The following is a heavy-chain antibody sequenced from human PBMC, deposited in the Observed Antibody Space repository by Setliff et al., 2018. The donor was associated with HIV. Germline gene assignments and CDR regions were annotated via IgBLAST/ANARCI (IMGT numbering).Heavy chain of an antibody. V-gene: IGHV4-30-2*01. J-gene: IGHJ4*02. CDR1: GGSISSGGYS. D-gene: IGHD5-18*01. CDR3: ASHERGNSYGLVY. Sequence: PSETLSLTCAVSGGSISSGGYSWSWIRQPPGKGLEWIGYIFHSGSTYYNPSLKSRVTISVDRSKNQFSLNLSSVTAADTAVYYCASHERGNSYGLVYWGQGMXXXVSS. CDR2: IFHSGST.